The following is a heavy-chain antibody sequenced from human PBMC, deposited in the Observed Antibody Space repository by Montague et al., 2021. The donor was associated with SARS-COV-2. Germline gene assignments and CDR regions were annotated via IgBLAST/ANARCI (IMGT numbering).Heavy chain of an antibody. D-gene: IGHD3-9*01. J-gene: IGHJ6*02. Sequence: SKTLSLTCVLYGGSFSGYNWSWIRRPPGKGLEWIGQINHSGSTNYNPSLKSRVTMSVDTSKNQFSLNLRSVTAADTAMYYCAREPGVFDTYDFGMDVWGQGTTVTVSS. CDR2: INHSGST. V-gene: IGHV4-34*01. CDR1: GGSFSGYN. CDR3: AREPGVFDTYDFGMDV.